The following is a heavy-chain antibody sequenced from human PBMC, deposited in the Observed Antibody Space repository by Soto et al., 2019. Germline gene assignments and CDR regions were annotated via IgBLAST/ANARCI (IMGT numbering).Heavy chain of an antibody. CDR3: ARGGLWFFELSPRYYYYGMDV. J-gene: IGHJ6*02. CDR1: GYTFTGYY. D-gene: IGHD3-10*01. Sequence: ASVKVSCKASGYTFTGYYMHWVRQAPGQGLEWMGWINPNSGGTNYAQKFQGWVTMTRDTSISTAYMELSGLRSDDTAVYYCARGGLWFFELSPRYYYYGMDVWGQGTSVPVSS. V-gene: IGHV1-2*04. CDR2: INPNSGGT.